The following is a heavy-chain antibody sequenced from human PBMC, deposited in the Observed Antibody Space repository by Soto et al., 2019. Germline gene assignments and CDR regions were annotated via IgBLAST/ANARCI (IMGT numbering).Heavy chain of an antibody. CDR1: GGSISSSSYY. J-gene: IGHJ6*02. CDR2: IYYSGST. Sequence: SETLSLTCTVSGGSISSSSYYWGWIRQPPGKGLEWIGSIYYSGSTYYNPSLKSRVTISVDTSKNQFSLKLSSVTAADTAVYYCARRGIRYYYYYYGMDVWGQGTTVTVSS. CDR3: ARRGIRYYYYYYGMDV. D-gene: IGHD3-16*01. V-gene: IGHV4-39*01.